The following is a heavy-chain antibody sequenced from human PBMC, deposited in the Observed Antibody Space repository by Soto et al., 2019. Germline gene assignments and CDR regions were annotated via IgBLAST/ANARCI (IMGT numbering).Heavy chain of an antibody. CDR3: ARDGSAWAFDI. CDR2: IIPILGIA. V-gene: IGHV1-69*10. J-gene: IGHJ3*02. CDR1: GGTFSSYT. Sequence: ASVKVSCKASGGTFSSYTISWVRQAPGQGLEWMGGIIPILGIANYAQKFQGRVTITADKSTSTAYMELSSLRSEDTAVYYCARDGSAWAFDIWGQGTMVTVSS.